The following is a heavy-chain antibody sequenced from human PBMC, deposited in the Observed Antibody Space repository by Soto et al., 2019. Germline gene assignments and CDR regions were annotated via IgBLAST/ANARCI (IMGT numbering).Heavy chain of an antibody. Sequence: SVKVSCKASGGTFSSYAISWVRQAPGQGLEWMGGIIPIFGTANYAQKFQGRVTITADESTSTAYMELSSLRSEDTAVYYCASDNKGRPIYYGMDVWGQGTTVTVS. V-gene: IGHV1-69*13. CDR3: ASDNKGRPIYYGMDV. CDR2: IIPIFGTA. CDR1: GGTFSSYA. J-gene: IGHJ6*02. D-gene: IGHD3-9*01.